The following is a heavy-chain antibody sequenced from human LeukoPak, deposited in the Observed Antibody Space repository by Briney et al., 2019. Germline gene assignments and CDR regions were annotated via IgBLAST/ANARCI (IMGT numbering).Heavy chain of an antibody. V-gene: IGHV4-34*01. Sequence: SETLSLTCAVYGGSFSGYYWSWIRQPPGKGLEWIGEINHSGSTNYNPSLKSRVTISVDTSKNQFSLKLSSVTAADTAVYYCARGPRVITMIVAPLDYWGQGTLVTVSS. CDR3: ARGPRVITMIVAPLDY. CDR2: INHSGST. J-gene: IGHJ4*02. D-gene: IGHD3-22*01. CDR1: GGSFSGYY.